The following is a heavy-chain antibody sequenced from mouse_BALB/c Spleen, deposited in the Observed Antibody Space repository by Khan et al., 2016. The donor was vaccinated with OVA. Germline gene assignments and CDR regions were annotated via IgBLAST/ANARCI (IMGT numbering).Heavy chain of an antibody. CDR1: GYSITSGYA. CDR3: ARKNYYGYAMDY. CDR2: ISYSGST. J-gene: IGHJ4*01. V-gene: IGHV3-2*02. Sequence: EVQLVESGPGLVKPSQSLSLTCTVTGYSITSGYAWNWIRQFLGNKLEWMGYISYSGSTSYNPSLRSRISITRDTSKNQFFLQLNSVTTEDTATYYCARKNYYGYAMDYWGQGTSVTVSS. D-gene: IGHD1-1*01.